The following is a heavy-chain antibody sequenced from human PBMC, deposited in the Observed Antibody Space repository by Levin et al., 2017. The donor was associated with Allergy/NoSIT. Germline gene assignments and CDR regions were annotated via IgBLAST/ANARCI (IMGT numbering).Heavy chain of an antibody. D-gene: IGHD5-12*01. V-gene: IGHV2-5*02. CDR2: IYGGDDK. J-gene: IGHJ4*01. Sequence: ESGPTLVKPTQTLTLTCTFSGFSFSASGVGVGWIRQPPGKALEWLALIYGGDDKRYSPSLKNRLTTTKDTSKNQVDLTMTNMDTVDTATYYCAHLETETVATDTSFDYWGQGILVIVSS. CDR1: GFSFSASGVG. CDR3: AHLETETVATDTSFDY.